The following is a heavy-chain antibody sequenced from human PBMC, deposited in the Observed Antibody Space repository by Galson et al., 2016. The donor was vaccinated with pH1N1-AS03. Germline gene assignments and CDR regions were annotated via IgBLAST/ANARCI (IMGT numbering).Heavy chain of an antibody. Sequence: SVKVSCKASGYTFTNYGISWVRQASGQGLEYMGWIGTYTIYAQKLQGRVTMTTDTSTSTAYMELRSLRSDDTAVYYCARSGSGSFYEGDFWGQGTLVSVSS. J-gene: IGHJ4*02. V-gene: IGHV1-18*01. CDR3: ARSGSGSFYEGDF. D-gene: IGHD3-10*01. CDR1: GYTFTNYG. CDR2: IGTYT.